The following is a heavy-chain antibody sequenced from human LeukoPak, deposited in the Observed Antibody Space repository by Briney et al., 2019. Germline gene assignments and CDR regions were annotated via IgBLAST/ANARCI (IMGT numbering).Heavy chain of an antibody. V-gene: IGHV3-49*03. CDR1: GFTFGDYA. Sequence: PGRSLRLSCTASGFTFGDYAMSWFRQAPGKGLEWVGFIRSEAYGGTTEYAASVKSRFTISRDDSKSIAYLQMNSLKTEDTAVYYCTRYGDYDWMDYWGQGTLVTVSS. D-gene: IGHD4-17*01. CDR2: IRSEAYGGTT. J-gene: IGHJ4*02. CDR3: TRYGDYDWMDY.